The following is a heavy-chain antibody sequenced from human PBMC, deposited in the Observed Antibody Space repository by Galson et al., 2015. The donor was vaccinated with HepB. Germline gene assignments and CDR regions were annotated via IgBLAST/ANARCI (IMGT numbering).Heavy chain of an antibody. CDR2: ISAYNGNT. V-gene: IGHV1-18*01. CDR1: GYTFTSYG. Sequence: SVKVSCKASGYTFTSYGISWVRQAPGQGLEWMGWISAYNGNTNYAQKLQGRVTMTTDTSTSTAYMELRSLRSDDTAVYYCARDHFQWLLEGSTDDAFDIWGQGTMVTVSS. J-gene: IGHJ3*02. CDR3: ARDHFQWLLEGSTDDAFDI. D-gene: IGHD3-9*01.